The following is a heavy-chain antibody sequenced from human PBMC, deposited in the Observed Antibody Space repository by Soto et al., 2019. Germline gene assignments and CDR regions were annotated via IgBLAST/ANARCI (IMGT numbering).Heavy chain of an antibody. CDR2: IFHTGSI. CDR1: GDSIGGSNW. CDR3: ARVKPPFGELFRGWFDP. D-gene: IGHD3-10*01. V-gene: IGHV4-4*02. Sequence: PSETLCLTCAVSGDSIGGSNWWNWVRQPPGKGLEWIGEIFHTGSINYNPSLKSRVTISVDKSKNQFSLRLYSVTAADTAVYYCARVKPPFGELFRGWFDPWGQGTLVTVSS. J-gene: IGHJ5*02.